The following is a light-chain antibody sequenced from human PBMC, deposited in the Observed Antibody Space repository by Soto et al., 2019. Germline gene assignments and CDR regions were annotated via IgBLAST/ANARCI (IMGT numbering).Light chain of an antibody. J-gene: IGLJ3*02. CDR3: TSYAGSQTWV. V-gene: IGLV2-8*01. CDR2: EVN. Sequence: QSVLTQPPSASASPGHSVTISCTGTSSDVGNYNYVSWYQQHPGKAPKLVIFEVNKRPSGVPDRFSGSKSGNTASLTVSGLQAEDEAAYYCTSYAGSQTWVFGGGTKLTVL. CDR1: SSDVGNYNY.